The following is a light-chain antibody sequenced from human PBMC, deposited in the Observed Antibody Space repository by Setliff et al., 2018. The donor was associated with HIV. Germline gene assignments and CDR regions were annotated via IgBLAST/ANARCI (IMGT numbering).Light chain of an antibody. J-gene: IGLJ2*01. CDR3: CSYASRSTLVL. Sequence: QSALTQPASVPGSPGQSITISCTGTSSDVGLYNYVSWYQRHPGKAPKLIIYDVKNRPSGVSNRISGSKSGNTASLTISGLQAEDEADYFCCSYASRSTLVLFGGGTKVTVL. CDR2: DVK. CDR1: SSDVGLYNY. V-gene: IGLV2-14*03.